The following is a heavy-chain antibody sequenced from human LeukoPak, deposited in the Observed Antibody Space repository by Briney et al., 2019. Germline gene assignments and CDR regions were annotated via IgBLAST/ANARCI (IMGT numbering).Heavy chain of an antibody. CDR1: GFTFSSYG. Sequence: GGTLRLSRAASGFTFSSYGMSWVRQAPGKGLEWVSAISGSGGSTYYADSVKGRFTISRDNSKNTLYLQMNSLRAEDTAVYYCARRSTVWFGAGNWFDPWGQGTLVTVSS. D-gene: IGHD3-10*01. CDR3: ARRSTVWFGAGNWFDP. V-gene: IGHV3-23*01. CDR2: ISGSGGST. J-gene: IGHJ5*02.